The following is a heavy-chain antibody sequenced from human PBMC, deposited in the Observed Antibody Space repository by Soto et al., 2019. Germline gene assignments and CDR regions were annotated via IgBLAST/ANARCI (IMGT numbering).Heavy chain of an antibody. D-gene: IGHD3-3*01. CDR2: INAGNGNT. J-gene: IGHJ3*02. CDR1: GYTFTSYA. Sequence: ASVKVSCKASGYTFTSYAMHWVRQAPGQRLEWMGWINAGNGNTKYSQKFQGRVTITRDTSASTAYMELSSLRSEDTAVYYCARRWEYYDFWSGSDDAFDIWGQGTMVTVS. V-gene: IGHV1-3*01. CDR3: ARRWEYYDFWSGSDDAFDI.